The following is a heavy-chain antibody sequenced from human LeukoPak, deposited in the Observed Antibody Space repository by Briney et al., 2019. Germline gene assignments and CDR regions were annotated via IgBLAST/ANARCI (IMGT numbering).Heavy chain of an antibody. CDR1: GFTFSSYW. CDR3: ARDQYSGSYLGNFQH. V-gene: IGHV3-74*01. CDR2: INSDGSST. J-gene: IGHJ1*01. Sequence: GGSLRLSCAASGFTFSSYWMHWVRQAPGKGLVWVSRINSDGSSTSYADSVKGRFTISRDNAKNSLYLQMNSLRAEDTAVYYCARDQYSGSYLGNFQHWGQGTLVTVSS. D-gene: IGHD1-26*01.